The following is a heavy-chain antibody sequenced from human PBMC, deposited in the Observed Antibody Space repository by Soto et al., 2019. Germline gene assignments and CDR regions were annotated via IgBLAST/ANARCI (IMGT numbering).Heavy chain of an antibody. V-gene: IGHV4-34*01. Sequence: PSETLSLTCAVYGGSFSGYYWSWVRQPPGKGLEWIGEINHSGSTNYNPSLKSRVTISVDTSKNQFSLKLSSVTAADTAVYYCARDSFPATYYDFSSGYPIWGQGPXVTLSS. CDR3: ARDSFPATYYDFSSGYPI. CDR2: INHSGST. D-gene: IGHD3-3*01. CDR1: GGSFSGYY. J-gene: IGHJ3*02.